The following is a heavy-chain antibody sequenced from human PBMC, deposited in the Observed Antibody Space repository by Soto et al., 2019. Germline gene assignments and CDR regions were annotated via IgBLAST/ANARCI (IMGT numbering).Heavy chain of an antibody. D-gene: IGHD3-10*01. CDR3: ARDPLGGSGYGMDV. CDR2: IYYSGST. Sequence: QVQLQESGPGLVTPSETLSLTCTVSGGSISSYYWSWIRQPPGKGLEWIGYIYYSGSTNYNPSLKSRVTISVDTSKNQCSRKLSSVTAADTAVYYCARDPLGGSGYGMDVWGQGTTVTVSS. CDR1: GGSISSYY. V-gene: IGHV4-59*01. J-gene: IGHJ6*02.